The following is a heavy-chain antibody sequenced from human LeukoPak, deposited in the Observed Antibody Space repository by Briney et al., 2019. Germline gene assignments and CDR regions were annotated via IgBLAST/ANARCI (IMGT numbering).Heavy chain of an antibody. D-gene: IGHD3-10*01. CDR3: ARVGGSGSYYYGMDV. CDR1: GDSIRNYY. CDR2: IYYNGNT. J-gene: IGHJ6*02. V-gene: IGHV4-59*01. Sequence: SETLSLTCTVSGDSIRNYYWSWIRQPPGRGLEWIGDIYYNGNTNYKSSLKSRTTISLDTSKNQFSLNLNSVTAADTALYYCARVGGSGSYYYGMDVWGQGTTVTASS.